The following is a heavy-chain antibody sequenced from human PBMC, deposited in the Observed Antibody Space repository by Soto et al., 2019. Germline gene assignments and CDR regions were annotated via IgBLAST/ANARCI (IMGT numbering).Heavy chain of an antibody. V-gene: IGHV3-23*01. CDR2: IGVSDGSR. D-gene: IGHD1-1*01. CDR3: AKDTPAWRQVLGYDY. J-gene: IGHJ4*02. Sequence: PGGSLRLSCAASGFTFSAYAMGWVRQPPGKGLEWVSSIGVSDGSRYYADSVKGRFSISRDNSENTVYLQMNGLRAEDTAVYYCAKDTPAWRQVLGYDYWGQGVQVTVSS. CDR1: GFTFSAYA.